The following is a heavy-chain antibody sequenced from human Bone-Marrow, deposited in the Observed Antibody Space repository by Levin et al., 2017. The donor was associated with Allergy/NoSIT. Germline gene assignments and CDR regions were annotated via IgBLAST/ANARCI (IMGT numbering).Heavy chain of an antibody. CDR3: AGQNYYYGLEI. J-gene: IGHJ6*02. CDR2: FDIEEGET. Sequence: ASVKVSCKVSGSSFSEVSIHWVRQAPGKGLEWMGGFDIEEGETIYSQTFQGRINLTDDTSADTAYMELRSLRSDDTAVYYCAGQNYYYGLEIWGHGTTVAVSS. CDR1: GSSFSEVS. V-gene: IGHV1-24*01.